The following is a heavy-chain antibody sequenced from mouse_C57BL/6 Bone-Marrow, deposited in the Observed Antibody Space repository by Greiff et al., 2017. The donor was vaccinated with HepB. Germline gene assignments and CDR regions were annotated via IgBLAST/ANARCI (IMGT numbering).Heavy chain of an antibody. J-gene: IGHJ1*03. CDR2: IDPSDSYT. CDR1: GYTFTSYW. D-gene: IGHD1-2*01. V-gene: IGHV1-59*01. Sequence: VQLQQPGAELVKPGASVKMSCKASGYTFTSYWITWVKQRPGQGLEWIGVIDPSDSYTNYNQKFKGKATLTVDTSSSTAYMQLSSLTSEDSAVYYCARFGYYGPYWYFDVWGTGTTVTVSS. CDR3: ARFGYYGPYWYFDV.